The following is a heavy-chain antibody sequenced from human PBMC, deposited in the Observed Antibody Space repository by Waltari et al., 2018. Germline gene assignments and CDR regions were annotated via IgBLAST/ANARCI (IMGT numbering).Heavy chain of an antibody. J-gene: IGHJ4*02. V-gene: IGHV3-23*03. Sequence: MSLVRQAPGKGLEWVSVIYSGGSTYYADSVKGRFTISRDNSKNTLYLQMNSLRAEDTAVYYCAKDYCGGDCYYDYWGQGTLVTVSS. CDR2: IYSGGST. CDR3: AKDYCGGDCYYDY. D-gene: IGHD2-21*01.